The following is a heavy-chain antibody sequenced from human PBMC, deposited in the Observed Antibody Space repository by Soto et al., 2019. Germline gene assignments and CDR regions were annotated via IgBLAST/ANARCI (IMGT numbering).Heavy chain of an antibody. CDR3: ARSYFEYGDYSSNKFDY. V-gene: IGHV3-74*01. Sequence: GGSLRLSCAASRFTFSSYWMHWVRQAPRKGLVWVSRINSDGSSTSYADSVKGRFTISRDNAKNTLYLQMNSLRAEDTAAYFCARSYFEYGDYSSNKFDYWGQGTLVTVSS. J-gene: IGHJ4*02. CDR1: RFTFSSYW. CDR2: INSDGSST. D-gene: IGHD4-17*01.